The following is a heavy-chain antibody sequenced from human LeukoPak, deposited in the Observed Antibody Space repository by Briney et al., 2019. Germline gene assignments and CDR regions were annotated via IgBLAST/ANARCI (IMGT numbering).Heavy chain of an antibody. Sequence: GGSLRLSCAASGFTFSSYWMTWVRQAPGKGLEWVANIKLDGSEKYYVDSVKGRLTISRDNAKSSLYLQMNSLRAEDTAVYYCARHLNYYFDYWGQGTLVTVSS. CDR3: ARHLNYYFDY. D-gene: IGHD3-10*01. V-gene: IGHV3-7*01. CDR1: GFTFSSYW. J-gene: IGHJ4*02. CDR2: IKLDGSEK.